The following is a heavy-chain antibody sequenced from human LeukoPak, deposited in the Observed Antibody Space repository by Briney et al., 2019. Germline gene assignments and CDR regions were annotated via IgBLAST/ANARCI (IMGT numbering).Heavy chain of an antibody. CDR3: ARSRGPNTFGGVHDY. CDR2: ITASGTAM. Sequence: PGGSLRLSCAASGFTFSSYSMNWVRQAPGKGLEWVSHITASGTAMFYADSVKGRSTISRDNAKNSLYLQMNSLRAEDTAVYYCARSRGPNTFGGVHDYWGQGTLVTVSS. V-gene: IGHV3-48*01. J-gene: IGHJ4*02. D-gene: IGHD3-16*01. CDR1: GFTFSSYS.